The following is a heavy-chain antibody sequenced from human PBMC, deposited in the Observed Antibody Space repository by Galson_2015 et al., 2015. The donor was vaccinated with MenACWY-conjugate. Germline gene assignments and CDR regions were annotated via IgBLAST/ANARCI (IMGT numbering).Heavy chain of an antibody. CDR2: INPNSSGG. CDR3: ATSPIFEHITVLPAAIWSFQR. D-gene: IGHD2-2*02. Sequence: SVKVSCKVSGNSFNAYYMHWVRQAPGQGLEWMGRINPNSSGGNFAQKFQGRVTITADKSTSTAYMELTRLRSADTAVYYCATSPIFEHITVLPAAIWSFQRWGQCTLVTVSP. CDR1: GNSFNAYY. J-gene: IGHJ1*01. V-gene: IGHV1-2*06.